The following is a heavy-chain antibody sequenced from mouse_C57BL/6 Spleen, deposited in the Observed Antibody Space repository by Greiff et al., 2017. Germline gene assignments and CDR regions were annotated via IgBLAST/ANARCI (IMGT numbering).Heavy chain of an antibody. CDR2: IYPRSGNT. CDR3: ARRRDYGSSFYYFDY. D-gene: IGHD1-1*01. Sequence: VQLQQSGAELARPGASVKLSCKASGYTFTSYGISWVKQRTGQGLEWIGEIYPRSGNTYYNEKFKGKATLTADKSSSTAYMELRSLTSEDSAGYFCARRRDYGSSFYYFDYWGQGTTLTVSS. V-gene: IGHV1-81*01. J-gene: IGHJ2*01. CDR1: GYTFTSYG.